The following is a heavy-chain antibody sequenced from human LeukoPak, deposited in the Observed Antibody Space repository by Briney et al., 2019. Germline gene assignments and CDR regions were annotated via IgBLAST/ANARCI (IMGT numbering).Heavy chain of an antibody. CDR2: IYTSGST. D-gene: IGHD6-6*01. CDR3: ARVGGSSSGFYYYYGMDV. Sequence: SGTLCLTCTVSGFSISSYYWSWIRQPPGKGLEWIGRIYTSGSTNYNPSLKSRVTISVDTSKNQFSLMLSSVTAADTAVYYRARVGGSSSGFYYYYGMDVWGQGTTVTVSS. J-gene: IGHJ6*02. CDR1: GFSISSYY. V-gene: IGHV4-4*07.